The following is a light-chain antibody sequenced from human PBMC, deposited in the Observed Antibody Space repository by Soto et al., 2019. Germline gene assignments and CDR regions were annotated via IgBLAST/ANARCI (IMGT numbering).Light chain of an antibody. Sequence: QPVLTQPASVSGSPGQSITISCTGTSSDVGSYNLVSWYQQHPGKAPKLMIYEGSKRPSGVSNRFSGSKSGNTASLTISGLQAEDEADYYCCSYAGSSTFLLVVFGGGTKVTVL. CDR2: EGS. V-gene: IGLV2-23*03. J-gene: IGLJ2*01. CDR3: CSYAGSSTFLLVV. CDR1: SSDVGSYNL.